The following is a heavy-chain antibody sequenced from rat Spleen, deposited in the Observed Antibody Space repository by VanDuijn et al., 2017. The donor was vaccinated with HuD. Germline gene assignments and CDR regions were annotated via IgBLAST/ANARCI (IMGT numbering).Heavy chain of an antibody. CDR3: ARDNNYKAY. CDR2: INSEGTT. J-gene: IGHJ2*01. V-gene: IGHV3-3*01. D-gene: IGHD1-10*01. Sequence: VQLQESGPGLVKPSQSLSLTCSVAAYSITSSYRWSWIRQFPGNKLEWMGYINSEGTTNYNPSLKSLISITRDTSKNQFFLQVNSVTTEDTATYYCARDNNYKAYWGQGVMVTVSS. CDR1: AYSITSSYR.